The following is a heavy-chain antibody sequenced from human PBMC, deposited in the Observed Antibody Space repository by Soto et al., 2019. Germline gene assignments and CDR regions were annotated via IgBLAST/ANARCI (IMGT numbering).Heavy chain of an antibody. D-gene: IGHD4-17*01. CDR2: IIPILGIA. Sequence: QVQLVQSGAEVKKPGSSVKVSCKASGGTFSSYTISWVRQAPGQGLEWMGRIIPILGIANYAQKFQGRVTITADKSTSTAYMELSSLRSEDTAVYYCAREGVTTRGCDAFDIWGQGTMVTVSS. V-gene: IGHV1-69*08. CDR1: GGTFSSYT. J-gene: IGHJ3*02. CDR3: AREGVTTRGCDAFDI.